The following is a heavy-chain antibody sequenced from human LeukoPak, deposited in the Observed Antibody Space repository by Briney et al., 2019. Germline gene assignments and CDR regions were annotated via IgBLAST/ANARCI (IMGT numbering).Heavy chain of an antibody. CDR2: ISAYNGNT. Sequence: ASVKVSCTASGYTFTSYGISWVRQAPGQALEWMGWISAYNGNTNYAQKLQGRVTMTTDTSTSTAYMGLRSLRSEDTVVYYCAREGDGYKNFDYWGQGTLVTVSS. V-gene: IGHV1-18*01. CDR3: AREGDGYKNFDY. D-gene: IGHD5-24*01. J-gene: IGHJ4*02. CDR1: GYTFTSYG.